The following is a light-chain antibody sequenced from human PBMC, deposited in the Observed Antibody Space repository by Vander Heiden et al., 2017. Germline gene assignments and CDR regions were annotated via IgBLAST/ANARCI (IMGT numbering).Light chain of an antibody. CDR3: QVWESSSNQIWV. Sequence: SYVLTQPPSVSVAPGQTAKLTCAGYNIGTRSVHWYPHKSAQAPVLVVYDDSDRPSGIPERFSVSNSGNTTTLTISRVEAGDEADYYCQVWESSSNQIWVFGGGTKLTVL. CDR1: NIGTRS. J-gene: IGLJ3*02. CDR2: DDS. V-gene: IGLV3-21*02.